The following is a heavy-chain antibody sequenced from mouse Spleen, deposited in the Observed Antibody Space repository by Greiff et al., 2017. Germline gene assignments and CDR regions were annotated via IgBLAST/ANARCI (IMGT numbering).Heavy chain of an antibody. Sequence: VHVKQSGAELVRSGASVKLSCTASGFNIKDYYMHWVKQRPEQGLEWIGWIDPENGDTEYAPKFQGKATMTADTSSNTAYLQLSSLTSEDTAVYYSNAGTRFAYWGQGTLVTVSA. CDR1: GFNIKDYY. J-gene: IGHJ3*01. D-gene: IGHD3-3*01. CDR3: NAGTRFAY. CDR2: IDPENGDT. V-gene: IGHV14-4*02.